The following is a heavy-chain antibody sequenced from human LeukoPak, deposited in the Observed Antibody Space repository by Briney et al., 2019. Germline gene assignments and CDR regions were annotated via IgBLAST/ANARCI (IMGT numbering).Heavy chain of an antibody. D-gene: IGHD4-17*01. CDR3: ARDSSGWDYGDYSGYYYGMDV. J-gene: IGHJ6*02. CDR2: ISAYNGNT. Sequence: ASVKVSCKASGYTFTSYGISWVRQAPGQGLEWMGWISAYNGNTNYAQKLQGRVTMTTDTSTSTAYMELRSLRSDDTAVYYCARDSSGWDYGDYSGYYYGMDVWGQGTTVTVSS. V-gene: IGHV1-18*01. CDR1: GYTFTSYG.